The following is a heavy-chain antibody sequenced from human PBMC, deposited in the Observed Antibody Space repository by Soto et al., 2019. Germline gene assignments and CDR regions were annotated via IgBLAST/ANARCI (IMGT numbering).Heavy chain of an antibody. CDR1: GGPISSIRYS. D-gene: IGHD6-19*01. Sequence: KTSETLSLTCTPSGGPISSIRYSWCWIRQPPGKGLEWIGSIYYSGSTYYNPSLKSRVTISVDTSKNQFSLKLSSVTAADTAVYYCARGSSGWYISWFDPWGQGTLVTVSS. CDR3: ARGSSGWYISWFDP. J-gene: IGHJ5*02. V-gene: IGHV4-39*01. CDR2: IYYSGST.